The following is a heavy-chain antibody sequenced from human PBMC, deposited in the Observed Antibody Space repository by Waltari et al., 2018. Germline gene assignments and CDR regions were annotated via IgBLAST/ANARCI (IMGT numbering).Heavy chain of an antibody. D-gene: IGHD6-13*01. CDR2: IWYDGSNK. Sequence: QVQLVESGGGVVQPGRSLRLSCAASGFTFSSYGMHWVRQAPGKGLEWVAVIWYDGSNKYYADSVKGRFTISRDNSKSTLSLHMDSLRAEDTAVYYCARGAKQQGNFDYWGQGTLVTVSS. CDR3: ARGAKQQGNFDY. J-gene: IGHJ4*02. V-gene: IGHV3-33*01. CDR1: GFTFSSYG.